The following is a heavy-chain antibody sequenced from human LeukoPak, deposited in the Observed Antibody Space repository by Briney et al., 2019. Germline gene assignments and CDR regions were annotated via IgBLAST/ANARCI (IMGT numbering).Heavy chain of an antibody. CDR1: GFTFSNSA. CDR3: AKGIYSSGWSYFDY. V-gene: IGHV3-23*01. J-gene: IGHJ4*01. D-gene: IGHD6-19*01. Sequence: GGSLRLSCAASGFTFSNSAMSWVLKAPGKGLEGVSTLSGSGITTYYADSVKGRFTISRDNSKNTLYLQMNSLRAEDTAVYYCAKGIYSSGWSYFDYWGHGTLVTVSS. CDR2: LSGSGITT.